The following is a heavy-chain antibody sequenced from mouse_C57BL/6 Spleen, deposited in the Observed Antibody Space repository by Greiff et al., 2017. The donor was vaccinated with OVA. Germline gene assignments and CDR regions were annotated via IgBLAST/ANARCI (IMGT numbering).Heavy chain of an antibody. D-gene: IGHD1-1*01. J-gene: IGHJ4*01. CDR1: GFTFSDYG. CDR3: ARGLLRFYAMDY. CDR2: ISSGSSTI. Sequence: EVMLVESGGGLVKPGGSLTLSCAASGFTFSDYGMHWVRQAPEKGLEWVAYISSGSSTIYYADTVKGRFTISRDNAKNTLFLQMTRLRSEDTTMYYCARGLLRFYAMDYWGQGTSVTVSS. V-gene: IGHV5-17*01.